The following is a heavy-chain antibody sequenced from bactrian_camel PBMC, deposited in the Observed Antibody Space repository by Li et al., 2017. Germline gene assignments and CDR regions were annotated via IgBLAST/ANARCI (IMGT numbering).Heavy chain of an antibody. Sequence: VQLVESGGGSVQAGGSLTLSCAASGNTKGAYCLGWFRQGSGEKREGVAGLDSDDSTAYGDSAKGRFTISKDRAENTVYLEMSGLKPEDTDMYYCAPGLCKLGEVSSYVRGYFGYSGLLTQVTVS. V-gene: IGHV3S53*01. D-gene: IGHD5*01. CDR3: APGLCKLGEVSSYVRGYFGY. CDR1: GNTKGAYC. J-gene: IGHJ6*01. CDR2: LDSDDST.